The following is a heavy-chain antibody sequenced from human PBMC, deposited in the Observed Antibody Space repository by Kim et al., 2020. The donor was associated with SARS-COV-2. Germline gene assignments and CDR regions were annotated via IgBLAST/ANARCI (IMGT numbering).Heavy chain of an antibody. CDR3: TTEPPKWELPSKFDYYYGMDV. J-gene: IGHJ6*02. D-gene: IGHD1-26*01. CDR2: IKSKTDGGTT. Sequence: GGSLRLSCAASGFTFSNAWMSWVRQAPGKGLEWVGRIKSKTDGGTTDYAAPVKGRFTISRDDSKNTLHLQMNSRKTEDTAVYYCTTEPPKWELPSKFDYYYGMDVWGQGTTVTVSS. CDR1: GFTFSNAW. V-gene: IGHV3-15*01.